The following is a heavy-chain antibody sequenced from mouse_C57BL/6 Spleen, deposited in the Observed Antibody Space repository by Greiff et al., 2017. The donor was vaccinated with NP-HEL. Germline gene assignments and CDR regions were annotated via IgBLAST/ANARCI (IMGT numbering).Heavy chain of an antibody. Sequence: VQLQESGAELVKPGASVKISCKASGYAFSSYWMNWVKQRPGKGLEWIGQIYPGDGDTNYNGKFKGKATLTADKSSSTAYMQLSSLTSEDSAVYFCARWDYLQGFAYWGQGTLVTVSA. CDR3: ARWDYLQGFAY. V-gene: IGHV1-80*01. CDR2: IYPGDGDT. J-gene: IGHJ3*01. CDR1: GYAFSSYW. D-gene: IGHD4-1*01.